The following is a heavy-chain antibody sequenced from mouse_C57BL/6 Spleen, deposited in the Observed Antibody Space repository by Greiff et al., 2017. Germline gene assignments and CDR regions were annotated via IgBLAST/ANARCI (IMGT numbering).Heavy chain of an antibody. Sequence: QVQLQQPGAELVRPGSSVKLSCKASGYTFTSYWMHWVKQRPIQGLEWIGNIDPSDSETHYNQKFKDKATLTVDKSSSTAYMQLSSLTSEDSAVYYCARFSSNWEMGKSFDYWGQGTTHTVSS. CDR1: GYTFTSYW. J-gene: IGHJ2*01. D-gene: IGHD4-1*01. CDR2: IDPSDSET. V-gene: IGHV1-52*01. CDR3: ARFSSNWEMGKSFDY.